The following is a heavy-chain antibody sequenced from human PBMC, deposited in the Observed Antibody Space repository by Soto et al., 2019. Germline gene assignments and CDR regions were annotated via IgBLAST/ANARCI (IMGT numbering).Heavy chain of an antibody. CDR3: ARGAWLLSYDTNWFDP. Sequence: SETLSLTCTVSGGSISSGDYYWSWIRQPPGKGLEWIGYIYYSGSTYYNPSLKSRVTISVDTSKNQFSLKLSSVTAADTAVYYCARGAWLLSYDTNWFDPWGQGTLVTVSS. CDR1: GGSISSGDYY. CDR2: IYYSGST. D-gene: IGHD3-22*01. J-gene: IGHJ5*02. V-gene: IGHV4-30-4*01.